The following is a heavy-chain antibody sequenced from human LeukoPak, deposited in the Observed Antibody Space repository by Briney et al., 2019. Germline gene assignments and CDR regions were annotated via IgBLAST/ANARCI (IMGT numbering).Heavy chain of an antibody. CDR2: INHSGST. CDR3: ARGRSAFGYSSSWYAKSFDY. J-gene: IGHJ4*02. V-gene: IGHV4-34*01. D-gene: IGHD6-13*01. Sequence: PSETLSLTCAVYGGSFSGYYWSWIRQPPGKGLEWIGEINHSGSTNYNPSLKSRVTISVDTSKNQFSLKLSSVTAADTAVYYCARGRSAFGYSSSWYAKSFDYWGQGTLVTVSS. CDR1: GGSFSGYY.